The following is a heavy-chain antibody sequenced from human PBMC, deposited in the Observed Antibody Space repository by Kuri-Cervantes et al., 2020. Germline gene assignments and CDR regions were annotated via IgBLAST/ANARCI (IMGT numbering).Heavy chain of an antibody. J-gene: IGHJ5*02. V-gene: IGHV1-18*01. CDR1: GYGFNSYG. Sequence: ASVKVSCKASGYGFNSYGISWVRQAPGQGLVWMGWISGYNGNTKYSQKFQDRFTMTTDTSTNTVYMDLRGLTSDDTAIYYCGRDAGSWSSAGWFDPWGQGTLVTVSS. CDR3: GRDAGSWSSAGWFDP. CDR2: ISGYNGNT. D-gene: IGHD6-19*01.